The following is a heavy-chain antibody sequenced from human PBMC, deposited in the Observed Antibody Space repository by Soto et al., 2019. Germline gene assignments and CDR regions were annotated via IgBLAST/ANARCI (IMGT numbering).Heavy chain of an antibody. CDR1: GFTFSSYA. CDR2: ISYDGSDK. Sequence: QVQLVESGGGVVQPGRSLRLSCAASGFTFSSYAMHWVRQAPGKELEWVAVISYDGSDKYYADSVKGRFTISRDNSKNTRTLQMNSLRADDTAVYYCAKALGELSPESYDYWGQGTLITVSS. V-gene: IGHV3-30*18. CDR3: AKALGELSPESYDY. J-gene: IGHJ4*02. D-gene: IGHD3-16*02.